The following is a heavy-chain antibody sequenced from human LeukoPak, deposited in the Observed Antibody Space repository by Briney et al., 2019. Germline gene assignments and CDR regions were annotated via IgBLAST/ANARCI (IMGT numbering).Heavy chain of an antibody. Sequence: GGSLRLSCAASGFTFSSYGMHWVRQAPGKGLEWVAVIWYDGSNKYYADSVKGRFTISRDNSKNTLYLQMNSLRAEDTAVCYCARVSYYGSGSYLRMDVWGKGTTVTVSS. J-gene: IGHJ6*03. D-gene: IGHD3-10*01. V-gene: IGHV3-33*01. CDR1: GFTFSSYG. CDR3: ARVSYYGSGSYLRMDV. CDR2: IWYDGSNK.